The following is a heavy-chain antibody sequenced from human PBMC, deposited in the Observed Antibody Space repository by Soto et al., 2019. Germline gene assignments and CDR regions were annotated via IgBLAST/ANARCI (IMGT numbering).Heavy chain of an antibody. V-gene: IGHV4-30-4*02. CDR1: GASIYNGGYF. D-gene: IGHD1-1*01. CDR2: IHNSGDT. J-gene: IGHJ4*02. Sequence: SETLSLTCSVSGASIYNGGYFWSWIRQSPGKGLEWIGHIHNSGDTNYNPSLKSRVIISVDTSKNQFSLKLSSVTAADTAVYYCARASRDNELIDYWGRGTLVTVSS. CDR3: ARASRDNELIDY.